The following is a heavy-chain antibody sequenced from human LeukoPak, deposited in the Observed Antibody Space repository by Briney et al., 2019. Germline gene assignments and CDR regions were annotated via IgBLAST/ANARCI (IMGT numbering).Heavy chain of an antibody. J-gene: IGHJ3*02. CDR2: IYSSGST. V-gene: IGHV4-59*12. CDR3: ASVSSVANTLDS. Sequence: SETLSLTCTVSGGSISSYYWSWLRQPPGQGLEWIGYIYSSGSTNSNPSLKSRVTISVATSKTQFSVKLSSITDAATVLYCWASVSSVANTLDSWGQGTMVTVSS. CDR1: GGSISSYY. D-gene: IGHD6-19*01.